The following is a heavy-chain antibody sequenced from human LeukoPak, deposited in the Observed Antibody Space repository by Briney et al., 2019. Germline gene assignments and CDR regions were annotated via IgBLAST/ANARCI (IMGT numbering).Heavy chain of an antibody. J-gene: IGHJ4*02. CDR2: IGPAGDT. CDR1: GFTVSNYN. Sequence: PGGSLRPSCAASGFTVSNYNMHWVRQVTGQRLEWVSAIGPAGDTYYSGSVKGRFTISTEDAKNSLYLQMNSLRAGDTAVYYCARVRDSTGWLLDYWGRGTQVTVSS. V-gene: IGHV3-13*01. D-gene: IGHD6-19*01. CDR3: ARVRDSTGWLLDY.